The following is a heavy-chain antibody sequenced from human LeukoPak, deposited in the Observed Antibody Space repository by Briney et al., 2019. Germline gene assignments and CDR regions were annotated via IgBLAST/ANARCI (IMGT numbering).Heavy chain of an antibody. CDR3: AREALYDSSGYSPYLDY. J-gene: IGHJ4*02. CDR1: GYTFTSYG. CDR2: ISAYNGNT. D-gene: IGHD3-22*01. Sequence: ASVKVSCKASGYTFTSYGISWVRQAPGQGLEWMGWISAYNGNTNYAQKLQGRVTMTTDTSTSTAYMELRSLRSDDTAVYYCAREALYDSSGYSPYLDYWGQGTLVTVSS. V-gene: IGHV1-18*01.